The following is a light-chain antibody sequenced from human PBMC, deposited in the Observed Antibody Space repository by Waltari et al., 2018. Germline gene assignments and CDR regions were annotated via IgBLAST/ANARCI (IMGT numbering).Light chain of an antibody. V-gene: IGKV1-5*03. Sequence: DIQMTQSPSTLSASVGETSTIPCRASRSISRWLAWFQPKPGKALKLLIDKASTLESGVPSRFSGSGSGSEFNITISSLQPDDLATYYCQQYNSYSEYTFGQGTKLEMK. CDR1: RSISRW. CDR2: KAS. J-gene: IGKJ2*01. CDR3: QQYNSYSEYT.